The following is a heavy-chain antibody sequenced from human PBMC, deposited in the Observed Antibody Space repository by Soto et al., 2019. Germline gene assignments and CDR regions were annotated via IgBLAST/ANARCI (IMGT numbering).Heavy chain of an antibody. D-gene: IGHD1-26*01. CDR2: INPSGGST. CDR3: VRVGSGSFYSWFDH. V-gene: IGHV1-46*01. Sequence: QVQLVQSGAEVKKPGASVNVSCKASGYSFTNYYMHWVRQAPGQGLEWMGTINPSGGSTSYAQKFQGRVTMTRDTSTSTVYMEVNSLSSEDTAVYYCVRVGSGSFYSWFDHWGQGTVVTVSS. J-gene: IGHJ5*02. CDR1: GYSFTNYY.